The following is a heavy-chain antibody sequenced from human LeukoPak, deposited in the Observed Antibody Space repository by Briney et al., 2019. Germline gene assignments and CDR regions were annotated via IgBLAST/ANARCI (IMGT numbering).Heavy chain of an antibody. CDR2: IYYSGST. J-gene: IGHJ6*03. D-gene: IGHD5-18*01. CDR3: ARTAGRYSGYMDV. Sequence: SETLSLTCTVSGGSISSSSYYWGWIRQPPGKGLEWIGSIYYSGSTYYNPSLKSRVTISVDTSKNQFSLKLSSVTALDTAVYYCARTAGRYSGYMDVWGKGTTVTISS. CDR1: GGSISSSSYY. V-gene: IGHV4-39*07.